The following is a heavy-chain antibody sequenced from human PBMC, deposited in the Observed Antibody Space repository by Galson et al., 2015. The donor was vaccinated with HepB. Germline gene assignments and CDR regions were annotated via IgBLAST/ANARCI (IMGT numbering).Heavy chain of an antibody. J-gene: IGHJ4*02. V-gene: IGHV1-3*01. D-gene: IGHD4-17*01. Sequence: SVKVSCKASGYTFTSYAMHWVRQAPGQRLEWMGWINAGNGNTKYSQKFQGRVTITRDTSASTAYMELSSLRSEDTAVYYCARGRATVTTGRVSWVDYWGQGTLVTVSS. CDR3: ARGRATVTTGRVSWVDY. CDR2: INAGNGNT. CDR1: GYTFTSYA.